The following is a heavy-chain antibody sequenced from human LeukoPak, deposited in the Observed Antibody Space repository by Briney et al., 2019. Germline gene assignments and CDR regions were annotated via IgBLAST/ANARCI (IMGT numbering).Heavy chain of an antibody. D-gene: IGHD6-19*01. CDR3: ARVGGSSGWYGLDY. Sequence: PSETLSLTCTVSDGSISSYYWTWIRQPPGKGLEWIGYIYYSGSTNYNPSLKSRGTISVDTSKTQFSLKLTSVTAADTAVYYCARVGGSSGWYGLDYWGQGTLVSVSS. CDR2: IYYSGST. J-gene: IGHJ4*02. CDR1: DGSISSYY. V-gene: IGHV4-59*01.